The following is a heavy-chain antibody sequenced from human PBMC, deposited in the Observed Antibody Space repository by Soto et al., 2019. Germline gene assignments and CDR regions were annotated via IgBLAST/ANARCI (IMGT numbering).Heavy chain of an antibody. V-gene: IGHV1-18*01. CDR3: AILYSGSHSPDYDNGIDV. J-gene: IGHJ6*02. CDR2: ISAYNGNT. D-gene: IGHD1-26*01. Sequence: QVQLVQSGAEVKKPGASVKVSCKASGYTFTSYGISWVRQAPGQGLEWMGWISAYNGNTNYAQKLQGRVTMTTDTYTSTGYMEVRSLRSNDTAVYYCAILYSGSHSPDYDNGIDVWGLSTTVTVSS. CDR1: GYTFTSYG.